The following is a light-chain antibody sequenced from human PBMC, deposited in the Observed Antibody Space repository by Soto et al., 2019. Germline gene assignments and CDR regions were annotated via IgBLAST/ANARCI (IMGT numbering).Light chain of an antibody. V-gene: IGKV1-39*01. CDR1: QSISTY. CDR2: GAS. J-gene: IGKJ1*01. Sequence: IQMTQSPSSLSASVGDRVTISCRASQSISTYLMWYHQKPGKAPNLLIYGASGLQNGVPSRFAGSGSGTEFTLTITGLQPEDFGTYYCQQSSITPRSFGQGTKVEI. CDR3: QQSSITPRS.